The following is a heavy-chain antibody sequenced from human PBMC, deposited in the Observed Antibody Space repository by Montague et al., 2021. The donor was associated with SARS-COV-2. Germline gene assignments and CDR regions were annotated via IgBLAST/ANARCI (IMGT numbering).Heavy chain of an antibody. CDR3: ARGRGRDYGDSFDY. CDR1: GFTFSIYS. Sequence: SLRLSCAASGFTFSIYSMHWVRQAPGKGLVWVAVVSYDGINTYYADSVKGRFTISRDNSKDTLFLQMNSLRAEDTAFYYCARGRGRDYGDSFDYWGQGTLVTVSS. V-gene: IGHV3-30-3*01. D-gene: IGHD4-17*01. CDR2: VSYDGINT. J-gene: IGHJ4*02.